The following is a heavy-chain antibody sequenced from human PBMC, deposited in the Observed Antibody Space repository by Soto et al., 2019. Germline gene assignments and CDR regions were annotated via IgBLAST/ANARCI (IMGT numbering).Heavy chain of an antibody. V-gene: IGHV4-59*01. Sequence: SETLSLTCTVSGGSISSYYWSWIRQPPGKGLEWIGYIYYSGSTNYNPSLKSRVTISVDTSKNQFSLKLSSVTAADTAVYYCARQTGAVDYWGQGTLVTVSS. D-gene: IGHD1-1*01. J-gene: IGHJ4*02. CDR2: IYYSGST. CDR3: ARQTGAVDY. CDR1: GGSISSYY.